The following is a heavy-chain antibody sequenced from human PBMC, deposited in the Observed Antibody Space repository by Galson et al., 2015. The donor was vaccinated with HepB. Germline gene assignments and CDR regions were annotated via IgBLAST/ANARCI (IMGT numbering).Heavy chain of an antibody. CDR3: ASHYCSSTSCYPESFDY. CDR1: GGTFSSYA. V-gene: IGHV1-69*13. CDR2: IIPIFGTA. Sequence: SVKVSCKASGGTFSSYAISWVRQAPGQGLEWMGGIIPIFGTANYAQKFQGRVTITADESTSTAYMELSSLRSEDTAVYYCASHYCSSTSCYPESFDYWGQGTLVTVSS. J-gene: IGHJ4*02. D-gene: IGHD2-2*01.